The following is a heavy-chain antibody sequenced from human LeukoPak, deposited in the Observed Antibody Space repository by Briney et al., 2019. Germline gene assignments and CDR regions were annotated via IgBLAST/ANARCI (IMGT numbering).Heavy chain of an antibody. D-gene: IGHD3-10*01. CDR3: ARVMVGVRGLHFDD. CDR2: IYYSGST. V-gene: IGHV4-59*01. J-gene: IGHJ4*02. Sequence: SETLSLTCTVYGCSISSYYWSWIRQPPGKGLEWIGYIYYSGSTNYHPSLKSRVTISVDTSKNQFSLKLSSVTAADTAVYYCARVMVGVRGLHFDDWGQGTLVTVSS. CDR1: GCSISSYY.